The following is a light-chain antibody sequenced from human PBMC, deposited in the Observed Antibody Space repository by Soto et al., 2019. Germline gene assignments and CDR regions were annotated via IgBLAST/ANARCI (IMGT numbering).Light chain of an antibody. V-gene: IGLV2-8*01. CDR1: SSDVGGYGY. Sequence: QSALTQPPSASGSPGQSVTISCTGASSDVGGYGYVSWYQQHPGKAPKLMIYEVNKRPSGVPDRFSGSKFGNTASLTVSGLQGEDEADYYCSSYGGSNNLVFGGGTQLTVL. J-gene: IGLJ2*01. CDR2: EVN. CDR3: SSYGGSNNLV.